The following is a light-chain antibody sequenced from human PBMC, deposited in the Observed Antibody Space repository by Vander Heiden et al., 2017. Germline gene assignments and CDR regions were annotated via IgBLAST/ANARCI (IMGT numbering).Light chain of an antibody. CDR2: GAS. Sequence: ELVLTQSPGTLSLSPGERATLSCRASQSVSSSYLAWYQQKPGQAPRLLIYGASRRATGIPDRFSGSGSGTDFTLTISRLEPEDFAVYYCQQYGSSLITFGQGTRLEIK. CDR1: QSVSSSY. J-gene: IGKJ5*01. V-gene: IGKV3-20*01. CDR3: QQYGSSLIT.